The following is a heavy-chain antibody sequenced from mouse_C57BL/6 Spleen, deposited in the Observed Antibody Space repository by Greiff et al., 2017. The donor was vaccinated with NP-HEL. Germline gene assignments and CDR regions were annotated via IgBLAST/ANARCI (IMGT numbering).Heavy chain of an antibody. D-gene: IGHD1-1*01. CDR3: ARAYYYGSSYAMDY. CDR2: ISPGSGST. J-gene: IGHJ4*01. V-gene: IGHV1-55*01. CDR1: GYTFTSYW. Sequence: VQLQQPGAELVKPGASVKMSCKASGYTFTSYWITWVKPRPGQGLEWIGDISPGSGSTNYNEKFKSKATLTVDTSSSTAYMQLSSLTSEDSAVYYCARAYYYGSSYAMDYWGQGTSVTVSS.